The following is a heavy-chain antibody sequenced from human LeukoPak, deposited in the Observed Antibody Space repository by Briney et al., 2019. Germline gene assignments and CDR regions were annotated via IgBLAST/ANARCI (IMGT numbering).Heavy chain of an antibody. CDR1: GYTFTNYD. CDR2: MSPNSGDT. D-gene: IGHD7-27*01. V-gene: IGHV1-8*01. CDR3: ARGPPNWGYDY. Sequence: GASVKVSCKASGYTFTNYDFNWVRQATGQRPEWMGWMSPNSGDTGYAQKFQDRVTMTRNTSISTAYMELSSPRSDDTAVYYCARGPPNWGYDYWGPGTLVTVSS. J-gene: IGHJ4*02.